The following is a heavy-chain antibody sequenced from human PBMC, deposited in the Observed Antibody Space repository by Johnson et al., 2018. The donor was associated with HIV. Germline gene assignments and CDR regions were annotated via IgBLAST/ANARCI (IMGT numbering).Heavy chain of an antibody. Sequence: VQVVESGGGLVQPGRSLRLSCAASGFTFDDYAMHWVRQAPGKGLEWVSGISWNSGSIGYADSVKGRFTISRDNAKNSLYLQMNSLRAEDTALYYCARVSGWYEKGAFDIWGQGTMVTVSS. CDR3: ARVSGWYEKGAFDI. CDR2: ISWNSGSI. CDR1: GFTFDDYA. J-gene: IGHJ3*02. V-gene: IGHV3-9*01. D-gene: IGHD6-19*01.